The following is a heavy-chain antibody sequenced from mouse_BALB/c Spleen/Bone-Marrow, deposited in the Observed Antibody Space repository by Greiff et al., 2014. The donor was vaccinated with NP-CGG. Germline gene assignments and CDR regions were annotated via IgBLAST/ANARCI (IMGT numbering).Heavy chain of an antibody. V-gene: IGHV1S81*02. CDR1: GYTFTSYW. CDR2: INPSNGRT. J-gene: IGHJ4*01. Sequence: QVQLQQSGAELVKPGASVKLSCKASGYTFTSYWMHWVKQRPGQGLEWIGEINPSNGRTNYNEKFKCKATLTVDKSSSTAYMQLSSLTSEDSAVYYCAREGGSYYAMDYWGQGTSVTVSS. CDR3: AREGGSYYAMDY. D-gene: IGHD1-1*02.